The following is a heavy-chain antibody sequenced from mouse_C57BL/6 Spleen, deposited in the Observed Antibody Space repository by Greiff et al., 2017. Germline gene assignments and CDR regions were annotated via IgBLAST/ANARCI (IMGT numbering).Heavy chain of an antibody. CDR1: GYSITRGYY. J-gene: IGHJ3*01. V-gene: IGHV3-6*01. CDR3: ARDLYDYDLFCAY. Sequence: EVQLVESGPGLVKPSQSLSLTCSVTGYSITRGYYWNWIRQCPGNQLEWMGYISYDGSHNYNPSLKNQISITRDTSKNQFFLKLNSVTTEDTATYYCARDLYDYDLFCAYWGQGTLVTVSA. D-gene: IGHD2-4*01. CDR2: ISYDGSH.